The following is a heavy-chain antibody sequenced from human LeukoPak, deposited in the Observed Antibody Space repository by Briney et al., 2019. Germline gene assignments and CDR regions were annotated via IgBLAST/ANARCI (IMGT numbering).Heavy chain of an antibody. J-gene: IGHJ4*02. V-gene: IGHV3-21*01. Sequence: KPGGSLRLSCAASGFTFSSYSMNWARQAPGKGLEWVSSISSSSSYIYYADSVKGRFTISRDNAKNSLYLQMNSLRAEDTAVYYCATQHYYGSGSNYWGQGTLVTVSS. D-gene: IGHD3-10*01. CDR1: GFTFSSYS. CDR3: ATQHYYGSGSNY. CDR2: ISSSSSYI.